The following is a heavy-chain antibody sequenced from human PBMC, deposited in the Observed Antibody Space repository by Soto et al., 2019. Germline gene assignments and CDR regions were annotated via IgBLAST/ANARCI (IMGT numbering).Heavy chain of an antibody. Sequence: ASVKVSCKASGYTFTSYYMHWVRQAPGQGLEWMGIINPSGGSTSYAQKFQGRVTMTRDTSTSTVYMELSSLRSEDTAVYYCARVVDYYDSSGYYLYGMDVWGQGTTVTVSS. CDR3: ARVVDYYDSSGYYLYGMDV. CDR2: INPSGGST. CDR1: GYTFTSYY. D-gene: IGHD3-22*01. V-gene: IGHV1-46*01. J-gene: IGHJ6*02.